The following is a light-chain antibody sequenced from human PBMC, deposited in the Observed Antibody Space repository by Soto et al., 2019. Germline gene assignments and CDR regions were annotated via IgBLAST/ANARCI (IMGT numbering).Light chain of an antibody. CDR2: GVS. CDR3: QHYGSSLWT. CDR1: QSVSGH. Sequence: EIVLTQSPGTLSLSPGERVTLSCRASQSVSGHLAWYQQKPGQAPRLLIYGVSSRATGIPDRFSGSGSGTDFTLTITRLEPEDCAVYYCQHYGSSLWTFGQGTKVEIK. V-gene: IGKV3-20*01. J-gene: IGKJ1*01.